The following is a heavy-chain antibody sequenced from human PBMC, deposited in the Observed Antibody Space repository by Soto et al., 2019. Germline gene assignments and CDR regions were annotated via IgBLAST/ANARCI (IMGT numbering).Heavy chain of an antibody. CDR3: ARDRVTTFGVVVFDY. Sequence: EVQLVESGGGVVQPGGSLRLSCAASGFAFSSYQMNWVRQAPGKGLEWISYITSSGSNMYYADSVKGRFTISRDNAENPLYLQMNSLRPEDTAVYHCARDRVTTFGVVVFDYWGQGTLVSVSS. V-gene: IGHV3-48*03. CDR2: ITSSGSNM. CDR1: GFAFSSYQ. J-gene: IGHJ4*02. D-gene: IGHD3-3*01.